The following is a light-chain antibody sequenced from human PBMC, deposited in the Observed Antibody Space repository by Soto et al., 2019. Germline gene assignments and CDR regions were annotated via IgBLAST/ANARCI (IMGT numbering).Light chain of an antibody. Sequence: DIPMTQSPSTLSASVGDRVTITCRVSQSISSWLAWYQQKPGKAPKLLIYKASSLESGVPSRFSGSGSGTDFTLTISSLQPDDFATYYCQQYNSYPYTFGQGTKLEIK. J-gene: IGKJ2*01. CDR3: QQYNSYPYT. CDR1: QSISSW. V-gene: IGKV1-5*03. CDR2: KAS.